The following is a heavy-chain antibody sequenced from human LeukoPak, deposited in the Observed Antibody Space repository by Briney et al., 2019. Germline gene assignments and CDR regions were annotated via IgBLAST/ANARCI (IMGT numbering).Heavy chain of an antibody. CDR1: GYTFTSYG. Sequence: ASVKVSCKASGYTFTSYGISWVRQAPGQGLEWMGWISAYNGNTNYAQKLQGRVTMTTDTSTSTAYMELRSLRSDDTAVYYCARAKSRYSSGSSGDYWGQGTLVTVSS. V-gene: IGHV1-18*01. J-gene: IGHJ4*02. CDR3: ARAKSRYSSGSSGDY. D-gene: IGHD6-19*01. CDR2: ISAYNGNT.